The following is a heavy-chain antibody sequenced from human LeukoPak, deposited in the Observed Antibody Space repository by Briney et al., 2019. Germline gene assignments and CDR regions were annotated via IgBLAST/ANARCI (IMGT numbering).Heavy chain of an antibody. D-gene: IGHD1-26*01. V-gene: IGHV1-2*02. Sequence: ASLKVSFKASGYTFTGYYVHWVRQAPGQGLEWMGWINPNSGDTHYPQKFQGTVTMTTDMSITTAYMEVSRLRSDDTAVYYCARAQNLVGDTPLGYWGQGTLVTVSS. J-gene: IGHJ4*02. CDR1: GYTFTGYY. CDR3: ARAQNLVGDTPLGY. CDR2: INPNSGDT.